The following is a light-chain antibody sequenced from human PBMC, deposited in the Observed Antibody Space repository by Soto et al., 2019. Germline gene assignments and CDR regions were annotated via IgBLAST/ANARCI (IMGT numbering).Light chain of an antibody. J-gene: IGKJ2*01. V-gene: IGKV1-9*01. Sequence: IQLTQSPSSLSASVGDRVTITCRASQDITTFLAWYQQKPGKAPKVLVFATSNLQGGVPTRFSGSGSGTEYTLTISSLQPEDSATDYCQQLKSSPHTCGQGTNLLIK. CDR3: QQLKSSPHT. CDR1: QDITTF. CDR2: ATS.